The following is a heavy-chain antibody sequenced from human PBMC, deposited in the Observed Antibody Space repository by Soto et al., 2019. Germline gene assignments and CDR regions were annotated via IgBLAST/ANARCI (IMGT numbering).Heavy chain of an antibody. V-gene: IGHV3-23*01. CDR3: AKNGRAAAMYNWFDP. CDR1: GFTFSSYA. D-gene: IGHD6-13*01. CDR2: ISGRGGTT. J-gene: IGHJ5*02. Sequence: EVQLLESGGGLVQPGGSLRLSCTGSGFTFSSYAMNWVRQAPGKGLECVSTISGRGGTTYYADSVKGRFTISRDNSKNTIYLQMSSLRAEDTAVYYCAKNGRAAAMYNWFDPWGQGTLVTVSS.